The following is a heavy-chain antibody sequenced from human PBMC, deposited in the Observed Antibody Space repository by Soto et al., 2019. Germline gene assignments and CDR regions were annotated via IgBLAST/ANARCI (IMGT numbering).Heavy chain of an antibody. CDR1: GYTFTNYW. Sequence: GASLKISFKGSGYTFTNYWIGWVRQMPGKGLEWMGIIYPGDSDTKYNPSFQGQVTISADKSITTTYLQWSSLKASDTAIYYCAASIFYYGMDVWGQGTTVTVSS. J-gene: IGHJ6*02. V-gene: IGHV5-51*01. CDR2: IYPGDSDT. CDR3: AASIFYYGMDV.